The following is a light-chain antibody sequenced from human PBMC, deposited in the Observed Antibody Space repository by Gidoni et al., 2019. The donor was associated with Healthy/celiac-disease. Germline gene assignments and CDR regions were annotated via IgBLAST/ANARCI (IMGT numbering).Light chain of an antibody. CDR3: QQYYSTPRT. V-gene: IGKV4-1*01. J-gene: IGKJ1*01. CDR2: WAS. Sequence: DIVMPQSPDSLAVSLGERATINCKSSQSVLYRSNNKNYLAWYQQKPGQPPKLLIYWASTRESGGPDRFSGSGSGTDFTLTISSLQAEDVAVYYCQQYYSTPRTFGQGTKVEIK. CDR1: QSVLYRSNNKNY.